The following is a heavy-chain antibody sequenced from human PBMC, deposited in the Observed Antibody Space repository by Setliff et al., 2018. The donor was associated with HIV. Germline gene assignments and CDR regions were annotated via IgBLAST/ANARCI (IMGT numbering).Heavy chain of an antibody. Sequence: PSETLSLTCAVYGGSFSGYYWSWIRQPPGKGVEWIGEINHDRTTNYNPSLKSRVTISVDTSKNQFSLTLNSVTAADTAVYYCARGSRQLTIFGVVFKTNYYFMDVWGKGTAVTVSS. D-gene: IGHD3-3*01. J-gene: IGHJ6*03. CDR3: ARGSRQLTIFGVVFKTNYYFMDV. CDR2: INHDRTT. V-gene: IGHV4-34*01. CDR1: GGSFSGYY.